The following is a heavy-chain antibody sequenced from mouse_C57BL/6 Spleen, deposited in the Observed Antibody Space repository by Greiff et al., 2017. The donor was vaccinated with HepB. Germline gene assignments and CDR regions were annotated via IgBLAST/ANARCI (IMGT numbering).Heavy chain of an antibody. D-gene: IGHD1-3*01. CDR3: ARLKGDAMDY. V-gene: IGHV5-6*02. J-gene: IGHJ4*01. CDR2: ISSGGSYT. CDR1: GFTFSSYG. Sequence: DVKLVESGGDLVKPGGSLKLSCAASGFTFSSYGMSWVRQTPDKRLEWVATISSGGSYTYYPDSVKGRFTISRDNAKNTLYLQMSSLKSEDTAMYYCARLKGDAMDYWGQGTSVTVSS.